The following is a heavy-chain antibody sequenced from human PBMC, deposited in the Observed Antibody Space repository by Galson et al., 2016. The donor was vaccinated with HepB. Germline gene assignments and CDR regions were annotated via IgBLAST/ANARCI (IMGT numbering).Heavy chain of an antibody. J-gene: IGHJ6*02. Sequence: SLRLSCAASGFTFSSYDMHWFRQATGKGLEWVSTIGTAGDTYYPCSVKGRFTTSRENATNSLYLQMNSLTAGDTAVYYCARWRDYNYGMDVWGQGTTVTVSS. V-gene: IGHV3-13*01. CDR2: IGTAGDT. CDR1: GFTFSSYD. CDR3: ARWRDYNYGMDV. D-gene: IGHD3-3*01.